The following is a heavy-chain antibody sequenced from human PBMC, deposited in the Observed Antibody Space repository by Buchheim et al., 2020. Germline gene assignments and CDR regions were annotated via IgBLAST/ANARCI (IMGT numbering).Heavy chain of an antibody. Sequence: QVQLVESGGGVVQPGRSLRLSCAASGFTFSSYGMHWVRQAPGKGLEWVAVISYDGSNKYYADSVKGRFTISRDNSKNTLYLQMNSLRAEDTAVYYCANLVWGRRVTFDYWGQGTL. CDR1: GFTFSSYG. CDR2: ISYDGSNK. J-gene: IGHJ4*02. V-gene: IGHV3-30*18. CDR3: ANLVWGRRVTFDY. D-gene: IGHD3-16*01.